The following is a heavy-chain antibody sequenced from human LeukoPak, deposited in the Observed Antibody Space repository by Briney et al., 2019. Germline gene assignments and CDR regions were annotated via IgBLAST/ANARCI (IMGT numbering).Heavy chain of an antibody. Sequence: PSETLSLTCTVSGGSVSNSLYYWSWFRQPPGRGLRGLGYIYYNGDTNYNPSLKSRVIISIDTSSNQFSLRLNSMTAADTAVYYCARVLRAASWRSYDYWGQGSLVTVSS. CDR2: IYYNGDT. D-gene: IGHD5-18*01. CDR3: ARVLRAASWRSYDY. J-gene: IGHJ4*02. CDR1: GGSVSNSLYY. V-gene: IGHV4-61*01.